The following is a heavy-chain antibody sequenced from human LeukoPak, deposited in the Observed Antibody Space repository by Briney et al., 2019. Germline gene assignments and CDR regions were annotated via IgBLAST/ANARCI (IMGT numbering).Heavy chain of an antibody. D-gene: IGHD4-17*01. V-gene: IGHV4-30-4*08. Sequence: SETLSLTCTVSGGSISSGDYYWSWIRQPPGKGLEWIGYIYYSGSTYYNPSLKSRATISVDTSKNQFSLKLSSVTAADTAVYYCARGGAYGDYGDYDAFDIWGQGTMVTVSS. CDR1: GGSISSGDYY. CDR2: IYYSGST. CDR3: ARGGAYGDYGDYDAFDI. J-gene: IGHJ3*02.